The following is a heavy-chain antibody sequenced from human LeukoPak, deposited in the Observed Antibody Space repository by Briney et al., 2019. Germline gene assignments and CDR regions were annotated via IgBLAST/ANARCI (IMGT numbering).Heavy chain of an antibody. CDR3: ARDGSGGDSGFDY. V-gene: IGHV4-39*07. D-gene: IGHD2-21*02. CDR2: IYYTGNT. CDR1: GDSIIGYY. Sequence: PSETLSLTCSVSGDSIIGYYWGWIRQPPGKGLEWIGNIYYTGNTYYNSSLKSRVTISLDTSKNQFSLKVISMTAADTAVYYCARDGSGGDSGFDYWGQGTLVTVSS. J-gene: IGHJ4*02.